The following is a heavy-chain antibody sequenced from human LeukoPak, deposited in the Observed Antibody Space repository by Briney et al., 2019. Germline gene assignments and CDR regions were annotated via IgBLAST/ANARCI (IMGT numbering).Heavy chain of an antibody. V-gene: IGHV3-23*01. J-gene: IGHJ4*02. CDR1: GLTFSSYA. D-gene: IGHD5-24*01. CDR3: ARDVVEMATTPFVY. CDR2: VSGSGGRP. Sequence: SGRSLRLSYAAYGLTFSSYAVSSVRQARGKGLECVSAVSGSGGRPYYAACVKGRFTISRNNSKNTLNLQMNSLGTEENDVYNCARDVVEMATTPFVYWGQGTLVTVAS.